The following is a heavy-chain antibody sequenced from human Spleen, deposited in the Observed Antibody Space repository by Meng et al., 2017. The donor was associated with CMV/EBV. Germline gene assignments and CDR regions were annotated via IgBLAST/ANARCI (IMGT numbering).Heavy chain of an antibody. Sequence: GGSLRLSCAASGFTFDDYGMSWVRQAPGKGLEWVSAISGSGGSTYYADSVKGRFTISRDNSKNRLYLQMNSLRAEDTAIYYCAKDQTVGGTFDSWGQGTLVTVSS. CDR1: GFTFDDYG. CDR3: AKDQTVGGTFDS. J-gene: IGHJ4*02. CDR2: ISGSGGST. V-gene: IGHV3-23*01. D-gene: IGHD6-19*01.